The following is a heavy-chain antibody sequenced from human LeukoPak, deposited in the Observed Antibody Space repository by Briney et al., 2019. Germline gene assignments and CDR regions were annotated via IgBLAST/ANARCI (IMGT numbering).Heavy chain of an antibody. J-gene: IGHJ4*02. D-gene: IGHD3-22*01. CDR2: ISAYNGNT. CDR1: GYTFTSYA. CDR3: AREAVGGYYPYYFDY. V-gene: IGHV1-18*01. Sequence: GASVKVSCKASGYTFTSYAMNWVRQAPGQGLEWMGWISAYNGNTNYAQKLQGRVTMTTDTSTSTAYMELRSLRSDDTAVYYCAREAVGGYYPYYFDYWGQGTLVTVSS.